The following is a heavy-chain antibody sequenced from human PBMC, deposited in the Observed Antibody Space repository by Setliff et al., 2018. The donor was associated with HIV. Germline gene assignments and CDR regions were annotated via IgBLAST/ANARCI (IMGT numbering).Heavy chain of an antibody. CDR2: ISPNFGHT. J-gene: IGHJ6*02. CDR1: GYTFTTYG. CDR3: ARLGSGWSDSYYYAMDI. D-gene: IGHD6-19*01. Sequence: GASVKVSCKASGYTFTTYGISWVRQAPGHGLEWMGWISPNFGHTKYAQKFLDRVTMTVDTATSRVYMELRSLRSDDTAVYFCARLGSGWSDSYYYAMDIWGQGTTVTVS. V-gene: IGHV1-18*01.